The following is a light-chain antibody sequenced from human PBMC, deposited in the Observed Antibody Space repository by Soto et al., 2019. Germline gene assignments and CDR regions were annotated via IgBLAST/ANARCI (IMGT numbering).Light chain of an antibody. CDR3: AAWDDGLNGAV. CDR2: SNN. J-gene: IGLJ7*01. CDR1: SSNIGSNP. V-gene: IGLV1-44*01. Sequence: QSVLTQPPSASGTPGQRVTISCSGSSSNIGSNPVNWYQQLPGTAPKLLIYSNNQRPSGVPDRFSGSKSGTSASLAISGLQSEDEADYYCAAWDDGLNGAVFGGGTQLTVL.